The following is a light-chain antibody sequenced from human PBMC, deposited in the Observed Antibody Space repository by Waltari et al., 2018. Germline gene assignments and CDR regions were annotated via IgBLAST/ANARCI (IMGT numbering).Light chain of an antibody. Sequence: QSVLTQPPSMSAAPGQKVTISCSGSSSNIGNNYVSWYPQLPGTVPKPLIYDNNKRPSGIPDRFSGSKSGTSATLGITGLQTGDEANYYCGTWDSSLSAVLFGGGTKLTVL. CDR1: SSNIGNNY. J-gene: IGLJ2*01. V-gene: IGLV1-51*01. CDR3: GTWDSSLSAVL. CDR2: DNN.